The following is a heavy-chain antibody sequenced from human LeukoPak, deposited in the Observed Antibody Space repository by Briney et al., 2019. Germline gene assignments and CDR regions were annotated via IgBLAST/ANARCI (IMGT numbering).Heavy chain of an antibody. CDR2: ISTYNGNT. J-gene: IGHJ4*02. CDR1: GYTFTTYG. V-gene: IGHV1-18*01. CDR3: ARDRRGSSGSNY. Sequence: ASVKVSCKASGYTFTTYGISWVRQAPGQGLEWMGWISTYNGNTNYAQKLQGRVTMTTDTSTSTAYMEVRSLKSDDTAVYYCARDRRGSSGSNYWGQGTLVTDSS. D-gene: IGHD6-19*01.